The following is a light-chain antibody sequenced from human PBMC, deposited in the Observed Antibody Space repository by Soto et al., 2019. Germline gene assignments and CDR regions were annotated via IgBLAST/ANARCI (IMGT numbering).Light chain of an antibody. V-gene: IGKV1-5*03. Sequence: DIQMTQSPSTLSASVGDRVTITCRARQSISTWLAWYQQKPGKAPKLLIYKEYNLEGGVPSRFSGSGSGTQFPIIIRSLQPEYCATYYCQRYNTYPRTFGGGTTVEIK. CDR1: QSISTW. CDR3: QRYNTYPRT. CDR2: KEY. J-gene: IGKJ4*01.